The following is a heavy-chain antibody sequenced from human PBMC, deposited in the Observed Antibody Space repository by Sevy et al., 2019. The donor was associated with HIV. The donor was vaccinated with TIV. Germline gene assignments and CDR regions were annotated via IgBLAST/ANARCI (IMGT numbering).Heavy chain of an antibody. J-gene: IGHJ5*02. CDR1: GFTFSDYY. D-gene: IGHD3-10*01. V-gene: IGHV3-11*01. CDR3: ARGEYFGELGNWFDP. CDR2: ISGSATFI. Sequence: GGSLGLSCAASGFTFSDYYMSWIRQAPGKGLEWVSYISGSATFIHYADSLQGRFTISRDNAKNSLYLQMNSLRAEDTAVYYCARGEYFGELGNWFDPWGQGTLVTVSS.